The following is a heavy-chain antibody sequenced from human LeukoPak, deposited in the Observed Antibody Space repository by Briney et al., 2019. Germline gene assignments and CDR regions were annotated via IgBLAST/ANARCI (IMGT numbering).Heavy chain of an antibody. J-gene: IGHJ5*02. CDR2: IYYSGST. Sequence: PGGSLRLSCAASGFTFSSYWMSWVRQAPGKGLEWIGSIYYSGSTYYNPSLKSRVTISVDTSKNQFSLKLSSVTAADTAVYYCARESTSYNWFDPWGQGTLVTVSS. V-gene: IGHV4-39*07. CDR1: GFTFSSYW. CDR3: ARESTSYNWFDP. D-gene: IGHD2-2*01.